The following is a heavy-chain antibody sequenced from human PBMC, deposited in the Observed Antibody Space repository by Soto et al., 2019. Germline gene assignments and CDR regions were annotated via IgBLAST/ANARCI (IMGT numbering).Heavy chain of an antibody. CDR1: GFTFSSYG. CDR2: IWFDGSHK. Sequence: SLRLSCAASGFTFSSYGMHWVRQAPGKGLEWVAVIWFDGSHKYYADSVKGRFTISRDNSKNMLFLQMNSLRAEDTAVYYCARDSGNDLYDYWGQGSLVTVSS. V-gene: IGHV3-33*01. CDR3: ARDSGNDLYDY. J-gene: IGHJ4*02. D-gene: IGHD5-12*01.